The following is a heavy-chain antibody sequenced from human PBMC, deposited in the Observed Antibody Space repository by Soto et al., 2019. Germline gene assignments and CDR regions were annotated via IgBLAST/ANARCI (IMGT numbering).Heavy chain of an antibody. CDR2: ISGHNGNT. Sequence: QVQLVQSGSEVKKPGASVKISCKASGYTFNRNGITWVRQAPGQGLEWMGWISGHNGNTKFAQKLQGRVTMTTDTSTSTAYMELRSLRSDDTAVYYCARVGYGGYLWGQGTLVTVSS. J-gene: IGHJ4*02. CDR3: ARVGYGGYL. D-gene: IGHD1-26*01. V-gene: IGHV1-18*04. CDR1: GYTFNRNG.